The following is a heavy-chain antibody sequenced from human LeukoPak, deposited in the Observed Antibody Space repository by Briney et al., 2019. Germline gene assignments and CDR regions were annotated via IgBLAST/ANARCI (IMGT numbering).Heavy chain of an antibody. D-gene: IGHD3-10*01. CDR1: GFTFSTAW. J-gene: IGHJ3*01. CDR2: IYSDGSDK. CDR3: ASDSGHAFYF. Sequence: PGGSLRLSCAASGFTFSTAWMHWVRQAPGKGLVWVSRIYSDGSDKTYADSVRGRFTISRDNAKNTVYLQMNSLRADDSAVYYCASDSGHAFYFWGQGTMVTVSS. V-gene: IGHV3-74*01.